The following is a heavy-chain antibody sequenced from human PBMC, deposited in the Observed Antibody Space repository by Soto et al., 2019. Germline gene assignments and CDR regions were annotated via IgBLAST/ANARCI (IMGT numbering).Heavy chain of an antibody. Sequence: QVQLVQSGAEVKKPGASVKVSCKASGYTFTSYGISWVRQAPGQGPEWMGRISTYNGNTNYVQKLQGRVTMTTDTSTNTAYMELRSLRSDDTAVYYCARDPGYSTTWHHAFDIWGQGTMVTVSS. D-gene: IGHD6-13*01. V-gene: IGHV1-18*01. CDR1: GYTFTSYG. J-gene: IGHJ3*02. CDR2: ISTYNGNT. CDR3: ARDPGYSTTWHHAFDI.